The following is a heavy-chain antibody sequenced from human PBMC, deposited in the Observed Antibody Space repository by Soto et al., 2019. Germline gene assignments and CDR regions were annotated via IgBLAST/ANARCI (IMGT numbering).Heavy chain of an antibody. CDR2: ISAYNGNT. D-gene: IGHD4-17*01. J-gene: IGHJ5*02. Sequence: ASVKVSCKASGYTFTSYGISWVRQAPGQGLEWMGWISAYNGNTNYAQKLQGRVTMTTDTSTSTAYMELRSLRSDDTAVYYCARDPGYGDYVGWFDPWGQGTLVTVSS. CDR3: ARDPGYGDYVGWFDP. CDR1: GYTFTSYG. V-gene: IGHV1-18*01.